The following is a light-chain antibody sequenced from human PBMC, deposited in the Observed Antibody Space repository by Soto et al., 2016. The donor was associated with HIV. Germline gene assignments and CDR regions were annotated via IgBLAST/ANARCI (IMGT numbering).Light chain of an antibody. CDR1: QGISNY. CDR2: GTS. J-gene: IGKJ1*01. V-gene: IGKV1-27*01. Sequence: DIQMAQSPSSLSASVGDRVTITCRASQGISNYLAWYQQKPGKVPKILIYGTSTLQSGVPSRFSGSGSGTDSTLTISSLQPEDVATYYCQHYSTAPWTFGQGTKVEIK. CDR3: QHYSTAPWT.